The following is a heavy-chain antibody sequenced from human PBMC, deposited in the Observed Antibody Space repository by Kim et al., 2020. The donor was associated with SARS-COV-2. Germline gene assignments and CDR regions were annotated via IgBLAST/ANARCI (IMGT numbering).Heavy chain of an antibody. Sequence: AESAKGRVTTSRDKAKNSLYLQVNSLRAEDTAVYYCAREIWFGESHACEIWGQGTMVTVSS. J-gene: IGHJ3*02. V-gene: IGHV3-11*04. CDR3: AREIWFGESHACEI. D-gene: IGHD3-10*01.